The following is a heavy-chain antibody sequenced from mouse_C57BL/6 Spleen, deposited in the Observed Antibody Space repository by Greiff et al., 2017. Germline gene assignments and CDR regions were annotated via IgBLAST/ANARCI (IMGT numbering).Heavy chain of an antibody. CDR1: GYTFTDYY. D-gene: IGHD1-1*01. V-gene: IGHV1-19*01. CDR2: INPYNGGT. CDR3: ARKYLSSSYVKGYAMDY. Sequence: VQLQQSGPVLVKPGASVKMSCKASGYTFTDYYMNWVKQSHGKSLEWIGVINPYNGGTSYNQKFKGKATLTVDKSSSTAYMELNSLTSEDSAVYYCARKYLSSSYVKGYAMDYWGQGTSVTVSS. J-gene: IGHJ4*01.